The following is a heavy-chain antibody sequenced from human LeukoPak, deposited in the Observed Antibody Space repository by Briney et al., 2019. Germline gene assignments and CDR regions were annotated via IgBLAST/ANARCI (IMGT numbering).Heavy chain of an antibody. J-gene: IGHJ4*02. D-gene: IGHD5-12*01. V-gene: IGHV4-39*01. CDR1: GGFISNSDYY. CDR3: TYQRGYSGYDPLHY. Sequence: SETLSLTCTVSGGFISNSDYYWGWIRQPPGKGLEWIGSIYYTGSTYYNPSLKSRVTISVDTSKNQFSVTLSSVTAADTAIYYCTYQRGYSGYDPLHYWGQGTLVTVSS. CDR2: IYYTGST.